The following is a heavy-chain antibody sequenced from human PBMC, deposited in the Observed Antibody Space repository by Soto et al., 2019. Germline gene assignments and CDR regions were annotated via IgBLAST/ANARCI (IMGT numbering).Heavy chain of an antibody. J-gene: IGHJ2*01. CDR1: GGSFSGYY. Sequence: SETLSLTCAVYGGSFSGYYWSWIRQPPGKGLEWIGEINHSGSTNYNPSLKSRVTISVDTSKNQFSLKLSSVTAADTAVYYCARGPASPDYGDYWYFDLWGRGTLVTVSS. V-gene: IGHV4-34*01. CDR2: INHSGST. CDR3: ARGPASPDYGDYWYFDL. D-gene: IGHD4-17*01.